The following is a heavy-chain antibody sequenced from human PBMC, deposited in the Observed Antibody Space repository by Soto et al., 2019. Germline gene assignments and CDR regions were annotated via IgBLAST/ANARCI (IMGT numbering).Heavy chain of an antibody. CDR2: INPNSGGT. J-gene: IGHJ5*02. D-gene: IGHD6-13*01. CDR3: ARAYRVYSPNHWLDP. CDR1: GYTFTGYY. V-gene: IGHV1-2*04. Sequence: ASVKVSCKASGYTFTGYYMHWVRQAPGQGLEWMGWINPNSGGTNYAQKFQGWVTMTRDTSISTAYMELSRLRSDDTAVYYCARAYRVYSPNHWLDPWGQGTLVTVSS.